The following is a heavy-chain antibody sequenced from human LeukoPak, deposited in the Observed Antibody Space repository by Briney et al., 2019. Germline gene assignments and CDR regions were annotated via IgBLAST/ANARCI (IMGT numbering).Heavy chain of an antibody. CDR2: IRYDGSNK. D-gene: IGHD3-10*01. V-gene: IGHV3-30*02. J-gene: IGHJ6*03. Sequence: PGGSLRLPCAASGFTFSNYGMHWVRQAPGKGLEWVAFIRYDGSNKYYADSVKGRFTISRDNSKNTLSLQMNSLRPEDTAVYYCAKDPGEVSRGYYMDVWGKGTTVTVSS. CDR3: AKDPGEVSRGYYMDV. CDR1: GFTFSNYG.